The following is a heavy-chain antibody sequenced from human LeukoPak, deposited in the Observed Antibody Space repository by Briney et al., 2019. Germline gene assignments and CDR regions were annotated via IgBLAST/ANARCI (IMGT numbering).Heavy chain of an antibody. V-gene: IGHV4-39*07. CDR1: GGSISSGGYY. CDR2: INHSGST. D-gene: IGHD3-10*01. Sequence: SETLSLTCTVSGGSISSGGYYWSWIRQPPGKGLEWIGEINHSGSTNYNPSLKSRVTISVDTSKNQFSLKLSSVTAADTAVYYCARIISSSDIWGQGTMVTVSS. J-gene: IGHJ3*02. CDR3: ARIISSSDI.